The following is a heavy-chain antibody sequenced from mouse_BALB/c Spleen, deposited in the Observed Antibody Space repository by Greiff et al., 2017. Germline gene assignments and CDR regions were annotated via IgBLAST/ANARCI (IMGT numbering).Heavy chain of an antibody. J-gene: IGHJ2*01. Sequence: EVMLVESGGGLVKPGGSLKLSCAASGFTFSSYAMSWVRQTPEKRLEWVASISSGGSTYYPDSVKGRFTISRDNARNILYLQMSSLRSEDTAMYYCARDDYDDYFDYWGQGTTLTVSS. D-gene: IGHD2-4*01. V-gene: IGHV5-6-5*01. CDR1: GFTFSSYA. CDR3: ARDDYDDYFDY. CDR2: ISSGGST.